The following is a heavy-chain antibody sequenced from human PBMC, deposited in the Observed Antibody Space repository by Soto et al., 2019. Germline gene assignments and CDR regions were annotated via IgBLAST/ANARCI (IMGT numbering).Heavy chain of an antibody. Sequence: PSETLSLTCTVSGGSLSRSRYYWGWIRQPPGKGLEWIGSIFYSGSTYYNPSLKSRVTISVDTSKNQFSLKLSSVTAADTAVYYCARSDGRYWGQGTLVTVS. CDR2: IFYSGST. CDR3: ARSDGRY. CDR1: GGSLSRSRYY. J-gene: IGHJ4*02. V-gene: IGHV4-39*01.